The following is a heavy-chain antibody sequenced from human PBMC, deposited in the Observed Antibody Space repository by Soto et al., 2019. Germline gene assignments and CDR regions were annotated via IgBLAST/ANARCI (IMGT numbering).Heavy chain of an antibody. CDR1: GLNFDDYI. Sequence: PWGSLRLACAAPGLNFDDYIMHWVRQRPGEGLEWVSLINWNGGRAYYADSVKGRFTISRDNAKNSLYLQMTGLRIEDTALYYCAKHMGGVSTSRYGMDVWGQGTMVTVSS. V-gene: IGHV3-43*01. CDR3: AKHMGGVSTSRYGMDV. CDR2: INWNGGRA. D-gene: IGHD3-16*01. J-gene: IGHJ6*02.